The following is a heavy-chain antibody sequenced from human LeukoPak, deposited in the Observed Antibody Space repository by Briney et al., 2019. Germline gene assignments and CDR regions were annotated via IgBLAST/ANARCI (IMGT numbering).Heavy chain of an antibody. V-gene: IGHV4-30-2*01. CDR3: ARGGSPESYGGNPPTLFDY. CDR2: IYHSGST. Sequence: PSQTLSLTCAVSGGSISSGGYSWSWIRQPPGKGLEWIGYIYHSGSTYYNPSLKSRVTISVDRSKNQFSLKLSSVTAADTAVYYCARGGSPESYGGNPPTLFDYWGQGTLVTVSS. J-gene: IGHJ4*02. CDR1: GGSISSGGYS. D-gene: IGHD4-23*01.